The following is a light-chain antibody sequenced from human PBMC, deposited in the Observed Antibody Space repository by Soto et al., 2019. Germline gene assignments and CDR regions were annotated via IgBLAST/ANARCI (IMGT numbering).Light chain of an antibody. CDR3: QQCYSNLFT. J-gene: IGKJ3*01. CDR2: AAS. V-gene: IGKV1-39*01. Sequence: DIQMTQSPSSLSASVGDRVTITCRASQSISTYVNWYQQRPGKAPKLLIFAASTLQRGVPSTFSGSGSGTNFTLTISSLQPDDFATYYCQQCYSNLFTFGPGTKVDIK. CDR1: QSISTY.